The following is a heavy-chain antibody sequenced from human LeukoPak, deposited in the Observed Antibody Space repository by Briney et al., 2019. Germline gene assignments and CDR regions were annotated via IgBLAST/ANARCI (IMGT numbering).Heavy chain of an antibody. CDR3: ARDPSKIRGVKAFDY. V-gene: IGHV1-69*13. D-gene: IGHD3-10*01. J-gene: IGHJ4*02. CDR1: GDTFSTYS. CDR2: IMPIFDTS. Sequence: ASLNASSKPSGDTFSTYSFSWVRHTPGQRLGRRGGIMPIFDTSNYEQKFQGRVTITADESTSTAYMELRSLTSEDTAVYYCARDPSKIRGVKAFDYWGRGTLVTVSS.